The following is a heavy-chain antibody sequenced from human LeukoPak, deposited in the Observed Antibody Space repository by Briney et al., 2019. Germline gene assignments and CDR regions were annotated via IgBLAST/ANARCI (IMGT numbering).Heavy chain of an antibody. Sequence: GGSLKLSCSASGFAFSRFAMTWVRHLPGKGLAWAPTIGGNGHQTYYGDSVKGRFSVSRDNSKNILYLQMDSLRADDSALYYCAKDANYYDSSGFFIPFDYWGQGTLVTVSS. J-gene: IGHJ4*02. D-gene: IGHD3-22*01. V-gene: IGHV3-23*01. CDR1: GFAFSRFA. CDR3: AKDANYYDSSGFFIPFDY. CDR2: IGGNGHQT.